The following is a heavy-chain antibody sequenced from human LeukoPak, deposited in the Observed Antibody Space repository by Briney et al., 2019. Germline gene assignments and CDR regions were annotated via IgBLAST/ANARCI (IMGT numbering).Heavy chain of an antibody. CDR3: VNSNRGDYLRGRSFDI. V-gene: IGHV3-64D*09. D-gene: IGHD4-17*01. CDR2: ISNNGGST. CDR1: GFIFSSYA. Sequence: GGSLRLSCSASGFIFSSYAIHCVRQAPGKGLEYVSAISNNGGSTYYTDSVRGRFTISSDNPKKTLYLQMSSLSPEDTAVYYCVNSNRGDYLRGRSFDIWGQGTMVTVSS. J-gene: IGHJ3*02.